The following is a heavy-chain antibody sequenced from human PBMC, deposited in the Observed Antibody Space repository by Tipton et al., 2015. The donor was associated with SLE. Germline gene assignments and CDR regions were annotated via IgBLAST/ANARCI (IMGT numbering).Heavy chain of an antibody. CDR2: ISGSGGST. CDR3: AKDMVATILGPFDY. CDR1: GFTFSSYE. Sequence: GSLRLSCATSGFTFSSYEMIWVRQAPGKGLEWVSTISGSGGSTYYAESVKGRFTLPRDNSKNTLYLQMNSLRAEDTAVYYCAKDMVATILGPFDYWGQGTLVTVSS. V-gene: IGHV3-23*01. J-gene: IGHJ4*02. D-gene: IGHD5-12*01.